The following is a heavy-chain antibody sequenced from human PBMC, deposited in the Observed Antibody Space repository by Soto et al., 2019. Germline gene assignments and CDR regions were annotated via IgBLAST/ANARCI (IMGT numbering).Heavy chain of an antibody. CDR1: GFTFSSYA. J-gene: IGHJ4*02. Sequence: PGGSLRLSCAASGFTFSSYAMHWVRQAPGKGLEWVAVISYDGSNKYYADSVKGRFTISRDNSKNTLYLQMNSLRAEDTAVYYCARELKLSSPSMVRGVICDYWGQGTLVTVSS. V-gene: IGHV3-30-3*01. CDR3: ARELKLSSPSMVRGVICDY. CDR2: ISYDGSNK. D-gene: IGHD3-10*01.